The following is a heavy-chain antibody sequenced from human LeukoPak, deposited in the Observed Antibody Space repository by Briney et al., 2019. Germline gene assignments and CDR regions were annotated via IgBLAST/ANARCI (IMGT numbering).Heavy chain of an antibody. CDR1: GFTFCSYG. J-gene: IGHJ4*02. CDR2: ISYDGNNK. CDR3: AKDLSRKVGAGDY. D-gene: IGHD1-26*01. V-gene: IGHV3-30*18. Sequence: PGGSLRLSWAASGFTFCSYGMHWVRQAPGKGLEWVAIISYDGNNKYYADSVKGRFTISRDNSKNTLYLQMNSLRAEDTAVYYCAKDLSRKVGAGDYWGQGTLVTVSS.